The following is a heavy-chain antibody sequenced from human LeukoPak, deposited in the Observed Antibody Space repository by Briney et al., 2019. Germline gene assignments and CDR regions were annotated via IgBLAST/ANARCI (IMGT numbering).Heavy chain of an antibody. V-gene: IGHV4-31*03. D-gene: IGHD6-19*01. CDR3: ARLSAVAGTGAFDY. Sequence: SETLSLTCTVSGGSISSGGYYWSWIRQHPGKGLEWIGYIYYSGSTYYNPSLKSRVTISVDTSKNQFSLKLSSVTAADTAVYYCARLSAVAGTGAFDYWGQGTLVTVSS. CDR1: GGSISSGGYY. CDR2: IYYSGST. J-gene: IGHJ4*02.